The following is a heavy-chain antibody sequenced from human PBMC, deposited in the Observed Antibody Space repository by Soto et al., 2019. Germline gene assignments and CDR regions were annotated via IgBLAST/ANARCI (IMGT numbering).Heavy chain of an antibody. CDR2: ISAYNGNT. Sequence: GASVKVSCKASGYTFTSYGISWVRQAPGQGLEWMGWISAYNGNTNYAQKLQGRVTMTTDTSTSTAYMELRSLRSDDTAVYYCARGRGITIFGVVNFRNWFDPWGQGTQVTVSS. J-gene: IGHJ5*02. V-gene: IGHV1-18*01. CDR3: ARGRGITIFGVVNFRNWFDP. CDR1: GYTFTSYG. D-gene: IGHD3-3*01.